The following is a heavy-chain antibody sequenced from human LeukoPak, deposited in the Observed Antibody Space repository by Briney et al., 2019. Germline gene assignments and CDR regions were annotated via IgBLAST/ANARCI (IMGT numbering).Heavy chain of an antibody. D-gene: IGHD2/OR15-2a*01. CDR3: ARGNYYGMDV. V-gene: IGHV3-74*03. CDR2: INRDGSTT. J-gene: IGHJ6*02. CDR1: GFAFSSYG. Sequence: PGGSLRLSCAASGFAFSSYGMHWVRQAPGKGLVWVSGINRDGSTTTYADSVKGRFTVSRDNAKNTLYLQMNSLRAEDTAVYYCARGNYYGMDVWGQGTTVTVSS.